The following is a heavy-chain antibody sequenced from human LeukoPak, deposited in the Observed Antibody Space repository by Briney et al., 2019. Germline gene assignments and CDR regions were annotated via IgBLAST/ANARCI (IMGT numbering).Heavy chain of an antibody. CDR2: ISSSGSTI. Sequence: PGGSLRLSCAASGFTFSSYEMNWVRQAPGKGLEWVSYISSSGSTIYYADSVKGRFTISRDNAKNTLYLQMNSLRAEDTAVYYCAREYYDFWSGYPLDYWGQGTLVTVSS. D-gene: IGHD3-3*01. V-gene: IGHV3-48*03. CDR3: AREYYDFWSGYPLDY. CDR1: GFTFSSYE. J-gene: IGHJ4*02.